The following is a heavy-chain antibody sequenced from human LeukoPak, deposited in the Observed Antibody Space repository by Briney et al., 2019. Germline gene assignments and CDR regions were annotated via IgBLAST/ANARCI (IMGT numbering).Heavy chain of an antibody. CDR1: GGSMTSHY. J-gene: IGHJ3*01. Sequence: PSETLSLTCTVSGGSMTSHYWSWIRPHPGKGLEYIGHIYYSGRTYYKPSLPSRVTISVDTSKNHFSLRLTSVTAAAKAVYYCAGLLDNDSSGYPDTFDVWGQGTMVTVSS. V-gene: IGHV4-59*11. CDR2: IYYSGRT. D-gene: IGHD3-22*01. CDR3: AGLLDNDSSGYPDTFDV.